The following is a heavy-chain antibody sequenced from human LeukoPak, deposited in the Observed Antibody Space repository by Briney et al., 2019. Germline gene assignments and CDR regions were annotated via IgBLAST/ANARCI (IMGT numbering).Heavy chain of an antibody. D-gene: IGHD5-18*01. CDR2: IWYDGSNK. V-gene: IGHV3-33*06. CDR1: GFTFSSYG. Sequence: PGGSLRLSCAASGFTFSSYGMHWVRQALGKGLEWVAVIWYDGSNKYYADSVKGRFTISRDNSKNTLYLQMNSLRAEDTAVYYCAKDDGYGYVDYWGQGILVTASS. J-gene: IGHJ4*02. CDR3: AKDDGYGYVDY.